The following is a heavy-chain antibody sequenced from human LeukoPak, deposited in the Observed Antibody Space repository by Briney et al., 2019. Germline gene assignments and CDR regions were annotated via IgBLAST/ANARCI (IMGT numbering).Heavy chain of an antibody. CDR1: GGSISSGDYY. V-gene: IGHV4-61*08. J-gene: IGHJ5*02. CDR2: IYYSGST. Sequence: SETLSLTCTVSGGSISSGDYYWSWIRQPPGKGLEWIGYIYYSGSTNYNPSLKSRVTISVDTSKNQFSLKLSSVTAADTAVYYCARDHGIAAAGEGSWFDPWGQGTLVTVSS. CDR3: ARDHGIAAAGEGSWFDP. D-gene: IGHD6-13*01.